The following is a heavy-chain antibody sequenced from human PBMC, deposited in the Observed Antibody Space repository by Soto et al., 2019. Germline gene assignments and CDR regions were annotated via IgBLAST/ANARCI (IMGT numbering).Heavy chain of an antibody. CDR1: GDSVSSNSAA. J-gene: IGHJ4*02. V-gene: IGHV6-1*01. CDR3: ARDLPDTAMVQSGFDY. Sequence: SQTLSLTCAISGDSVSSNSAAWNWISHSPSRALEWLGRTYYRSKWYNDYAVSVKSRITINPDTSKNQFSLQLNSVTPEDTAVYYCARDLPDTAMVQSGFDYWGQGTLVTVS. D-gene: IGHD5-18*01. CDR2: TYYRSKWYN.